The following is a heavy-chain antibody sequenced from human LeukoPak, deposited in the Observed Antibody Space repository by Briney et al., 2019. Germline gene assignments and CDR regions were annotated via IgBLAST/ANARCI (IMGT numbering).Heavy chain of an antibody. CDR3: ARDPINIATAGNGFDY. J-gene: IGHJ4*02. Sequence: ASVKVSCKASGYTFTGYYMHWVRQAPGQGLEWMGWINPNSGGTNYAQKFQGRVTMTRDTSISTAYMELSRLRSDDTAVYYCARDPINIATAGNGFDYWGQGTLVTVSS. CDR2: INPNSGGT. V-gene: IGHV1-2*02. CDR1: GYTFTGYY. D-gene: IGHD6-13*01.